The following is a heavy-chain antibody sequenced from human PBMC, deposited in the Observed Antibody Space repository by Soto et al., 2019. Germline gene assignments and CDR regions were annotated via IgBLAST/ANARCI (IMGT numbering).Heavy chain of an antibody. V-gene: IGHV4-34*01. CDR3: ARARGRNWNYPSYYYYGMDV. CDR2: INHSGST. J-gene: IGHJ6*02. CDR1: GGSFIGYY. D-gene: IGHD1-7*01. Sequence: LSETLSLTCAVYGGSFIGYYWSWIRQPPGKGLEWIGEINHSGSTNYNPSLKSRVTISVDTSKNQFSLKLSSVTAADTAVYYCARARGRNWNYPSYYYYGMDVWGQGTTVTVSS.